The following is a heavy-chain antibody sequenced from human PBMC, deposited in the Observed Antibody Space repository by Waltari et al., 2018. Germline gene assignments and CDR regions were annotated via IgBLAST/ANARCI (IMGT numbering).Heavy chain of an antibody. V-gene: IGHV3-15*07. CDR2: IKSKTDGGTT. D-gene: IGHD3-10*01. J-gene: IGHJ6*02. CDR1: GFTFSTAW. Sequence: EVQLVESGGGLVKPGGSLRLSCAASGFTFSTAWMNWVRQAPGKGLEWVGRIKSKTDGGTTDYAAPVKGRFTISRDDSKNTLYLQMNSLKTEDTAVYYCTTGITMVRGAYYHYYGMDVWGQGTTVTVSS. CDR3: TTGITMVRGAYYHYYGMDV.